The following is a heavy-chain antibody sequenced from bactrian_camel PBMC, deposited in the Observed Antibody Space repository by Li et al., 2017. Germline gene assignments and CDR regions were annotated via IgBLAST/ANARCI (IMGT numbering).Heavy chain of an antibody. J-gene: IGHJ4*01. CDR3: ATNGGKY. V-gene: IGHV3-2*01. CDR2: IHGDSGDT. CDR1: GFTFSSYY. Sequence: HVQLVESGGGLVQPGGSLRLSCAASGFTFSSYYMSWVRQAPGKGLEWLSDIHGDSGDTFYTDSVKGRFTISLDNANNTVYLQMNMVKSEDTALYYCATNGGKYWGQGTQVTVS.